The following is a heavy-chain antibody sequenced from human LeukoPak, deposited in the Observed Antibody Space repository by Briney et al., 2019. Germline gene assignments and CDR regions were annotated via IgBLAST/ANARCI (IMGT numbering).Heavy chain of an antibody. CDR1: GFTFSNYA. Sequence: GGSLRLSCAVSGFTFSNYAMSWVRQAPGKGLEWVSSISGSGTSTYYADSVKGRFTISRDNSKNTLYLQMNSLRAEDTAIYYCAKVATIRGGNWFDPWGQGTLVTVSS. CDR3: AKVATIRGGNWFDP. CDR2: ISGSGTST. J-gene: IGHJ5*02. D-gene: IGHD5-12*01. V-gene: IGHV3-23*01.